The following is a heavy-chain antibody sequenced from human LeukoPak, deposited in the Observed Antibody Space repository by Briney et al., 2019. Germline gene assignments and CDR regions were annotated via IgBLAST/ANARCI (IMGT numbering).Heavy chain of an antibody. V-gene: IGHV4-30-2*01. Sequence: TLSLTCTVSGGSISSGGHYWSWIRQPPGKDLEWLGYIYHSGSTYYNPSVRGRVDMSVDRSKNQFSLRLASVSAADTAVYYCARVGESTYSYFDYWGQGTLVTVSS. J-gene: IGHJ4*02. D-gene: IGHD1-26*01. CDR2: IYHSGST. CDR1: GGSISSGGHY. CDR3: ARVGESTYSYFDY.